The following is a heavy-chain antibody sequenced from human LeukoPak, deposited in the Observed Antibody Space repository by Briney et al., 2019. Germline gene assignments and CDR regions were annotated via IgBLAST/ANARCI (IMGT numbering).Heavy chain of an antibody. CDR3: ARDEGFTNWFDP. V-gene: IGHV1-46*01. Sequence: GASVKVSCKASGGTFSSYAISWVRQAPGQGLEWMGIINPSGGSTSYAQRFQGRVTMTRDMSTSTVYMELSSLRSEDTAVYYCARDEGFTNWFDPWGQGTLVTVSS. J-gene: IGHJ5*02. CDR2: INPSGGST. CDR1: GGTFSSYA.